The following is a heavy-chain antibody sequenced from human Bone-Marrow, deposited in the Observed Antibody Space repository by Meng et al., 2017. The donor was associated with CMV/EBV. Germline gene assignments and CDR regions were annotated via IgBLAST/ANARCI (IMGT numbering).Heavy chain of an antibody. Sequence: GGSLRLSCAASGFTFSSYGMHWVRQAPGKGLEWVAFIRYDGSNKYYADSVKGRFTISRDNSKNTLYLQMNSLRAEDTAVYYCVGDIVVVPAAIRVPYGMDGWGQRTTVTVSS. J-gene: IGHJ6*02. CDR3: VGDIVVVPAAIRVPYGMDG. CDR1: GFTFSSYG. CDR2: IRYDGSNK. V-gene: IGHV3-30*02. D-gene: IGHD2-2*02.